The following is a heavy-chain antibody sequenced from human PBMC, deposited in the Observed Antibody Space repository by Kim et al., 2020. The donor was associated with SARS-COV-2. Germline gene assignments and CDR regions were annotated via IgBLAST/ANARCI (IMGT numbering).Heavy chain of an antibody. CDR1: GGTFSSYA. J-gene: IGHJ5*02. D-gene: IGHD3-16*02. CDR2: IIPIFGTA. V-gene: IGHV1-69*13. CDR3: ARDSLIASRWFDP. Sequence: SVKVSCKASGGTFSSYAISWVRQAPGQGLEWMGGIIPIFGTANYAQKFQGRVTITADESTSTAYMELSSLRSEDTAVYYCARDSLIASRWFDPWGQGTLVTVSS.